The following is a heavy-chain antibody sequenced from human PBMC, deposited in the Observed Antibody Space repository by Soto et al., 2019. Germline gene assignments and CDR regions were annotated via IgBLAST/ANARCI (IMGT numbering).Heavy chain of an antibody. CDR2: ISSSSSTI. Sequence: EVQVVESGGGLVQPGGSLRLSCAASGFTFSIHSMNWVRQAPGKGLEWISYISSSSSTIYADSVKGRFTISRDNAKNSLYLQMNSLRDEDTAVYYCARVIWSGHLTSDLWGQGTLVTVSS. D-gene: IGHD3-3*01. CDR3: ARVIWSGHLTSDL. CDR1: GFTFSIHS. J-gene: IGHJ5*02. V-gene: IGHV3-48*02.